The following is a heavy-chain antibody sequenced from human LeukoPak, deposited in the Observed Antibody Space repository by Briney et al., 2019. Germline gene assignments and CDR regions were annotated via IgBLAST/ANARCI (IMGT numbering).Heavy chain of an antibody. Sequence: ASVKVSCKASGYTFTSYDINWVRQATGQGLEWMGWMNPNSGNTGYAQKFQGRVTITRNTSISTAYMELSSLRSEDTAVYYCARIPRSRAYYDFWSGYPGWFDPWGQGTLVTVSS. CDR1: GYTFTSYD. CDR2: MNPNSGNT. J-gene: IGHJ5*02. CDR3: ARIPRSRAYYDFWSGYPGWFDP. D-gene: IGHD3-3*01. V-gene: IGHV1-8*03.